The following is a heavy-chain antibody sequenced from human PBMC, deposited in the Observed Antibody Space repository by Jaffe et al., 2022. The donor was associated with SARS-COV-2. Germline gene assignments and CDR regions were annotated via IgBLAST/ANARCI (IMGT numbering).Heavy chain of an antibody. CDR2: INPSGGHT. D-gene: IGHD3-10*01. Sequence: QVHLAQSGAEVKKPGASVKVSCKASGYTFTSYYLHWVRQAPGQGLEWMGIINPSGGHTNYALKFVGRLTVTRDTSTSTLYMQLSSLGSEDTAVYYCATAWFGEFFGLDYWGQGTLVTVSS. V-gene: IGHV1-46*01. CDR1: GYTFTSYY. J-gene: IGHJ4*02. CDR3: ATAWFGEFFGLDY.